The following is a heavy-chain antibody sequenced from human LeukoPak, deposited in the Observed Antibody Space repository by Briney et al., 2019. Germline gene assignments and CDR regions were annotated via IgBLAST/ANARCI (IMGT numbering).Heavy chain of an antibody. CDR1: GGSIGTYY. J-gene: IGHJ4*02. V-gene: IGHV4-59*08. CDR2: IFYRGGT. D-gene: IGHD6-13*01. CDR3: ARLRGSSWSEVDY. Sequence: SETLSLTCTVSGGSIGTYYWTWIRQPPGKGLEWIGNIFYRGGTNYNPSLKSRVTISVDTSKNQFSLRLSSVTAADTAMYYCARLRGSSWSEVDYWGQGTLVTVSS.